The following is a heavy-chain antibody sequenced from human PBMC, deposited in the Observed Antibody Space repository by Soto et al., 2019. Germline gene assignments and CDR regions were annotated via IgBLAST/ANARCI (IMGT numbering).Heavy chain of an antibody. V-gene: IGHV3-11*05. J-gene: IGHJ4*02. CDR1: GFTFSDYY. CDR2: ISSSTSHT. Sequence: QVQLVEAGGGLVKPGGYLRLSCAVSGFTFSDYYMTWIRQAPGKGLEWVSYISSSTSHTNYADSVKGRFTISRDNAKNSLFLQMNSLRDEDTAVYYCARGRGAAADYFDFWGQGTLVTVSS. D-gene: IGHD6-13*01. CDR3: ARGRGAAADYFDF.